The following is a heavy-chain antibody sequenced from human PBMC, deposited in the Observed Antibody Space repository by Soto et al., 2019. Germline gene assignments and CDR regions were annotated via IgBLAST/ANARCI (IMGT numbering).Heavy chain of an antibody. V-gene: IGHV3-23*01. J-gene: IGHJ6*02. CDR3: AKGRSYYYYYGVDV. CDR1: GFTCSSCA. CDR2: IIDSGAST. Sequence: GGSLRLSCAASGFTCSSCAIGWVRKAPGKGLEWVSDIIDSGASTYYADSVKGRFTISRDNSKSTLYLQMNSLRAEDTALYYCAKGRSYYYYYGVDVRGQGATVTVSS.